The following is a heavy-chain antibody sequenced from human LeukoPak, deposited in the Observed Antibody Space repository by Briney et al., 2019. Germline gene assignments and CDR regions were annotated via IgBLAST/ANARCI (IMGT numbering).Heavy chain of an antibody. D-gene: IGHD2-15*01. Sequence: ASVKVSCKASGYTFTGYYMHWVRQAPGQGLEWMGWINPNSGGTNYAQKFQGRVTMTRDMSTSTVYMELSSLRSEDTAVYYCASQGGFGVVVADATSYYYYMDVWGKGTTVTVSS. V-gene: IGHV1-2*02. CDR1: GYTFTGYY. J-gene: IGHJ6*03. CDR3: ASQGGFGVVVADATSYYYYMDV. CDR2: INPNSGGT.